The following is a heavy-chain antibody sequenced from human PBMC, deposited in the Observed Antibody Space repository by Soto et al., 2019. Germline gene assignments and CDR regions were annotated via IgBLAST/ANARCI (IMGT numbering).Heavy chain of an antibody. J-gene: IGHJ4*02. CDR3: TTDPTRQYCSGGSCYSEFDY. V-gene: IGHV3-15*01. Sequence: GGSLRLSCAASGFTFSNAWMSWVRQAPGKGLAWVGRIKSKTDGGTTDYAAPVKGRFTISRDDVKNTLYLQMNSLKTEDTAVYYCTTDPTRQYCSGGSCYSEFDYWGQGTLVTVSS. CDR2: IKSKTDGGTT. CDR1: GFTFSNAW. D-gene: IGHD2-15*01.